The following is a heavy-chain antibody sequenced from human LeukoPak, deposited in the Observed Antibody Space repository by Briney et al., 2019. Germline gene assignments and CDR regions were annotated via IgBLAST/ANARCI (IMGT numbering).Heavy chain of an antibody. CDR1: GYTFTSYG. Sequence: ASVKVSCKASGYTFTSYGISWVRQAPGQGLGWMGWISAYNGNTNYAQKLQGRVTMTTDTSTSTAYMELRSLRSDDTAVYYCARDRGDIVDTAMVHYYYMDVWGKGTTVTVSS. CDR2: ISAYNGNT. D-gene: IGHD5-18*01. V-gene: IGHV1-18*01. CDR3: ARDRGDIVDTAMVHYYYMDV. J-gene: IGHJ6*03.